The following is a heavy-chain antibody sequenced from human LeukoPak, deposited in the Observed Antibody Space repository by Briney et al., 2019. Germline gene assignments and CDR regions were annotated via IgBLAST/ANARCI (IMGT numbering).Heavy chain of an antibody. CDR1: GFTFSRYS. V-gene: IGHV3-21*01. CDR3: TRDLCTSSSCPNNWIDP. J-gene: IGHJ5*02. D-gene: IGHD2-2*01. Sequence: GGSLRLSCAASGFTFSRYSMNWVRQAPGKGLEWVSSISSSSSYIYDADSVKGRFTISRDNAKNSLYLQMNSLRAEDTAVYYCTRDLCTSSSCPNNWIDPWGQGTLVTVSS. CDR2: ISSSSSYI.